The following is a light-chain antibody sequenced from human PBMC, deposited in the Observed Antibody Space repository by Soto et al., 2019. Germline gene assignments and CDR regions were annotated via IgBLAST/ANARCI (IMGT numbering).Light chain of an antibody. J-gene: IGKJ1*01. CDR2: GAS. CDR3: QQYNNWPPGT. Sequence: EVVMTQSPATLSVYTGERATLSCRANQSISTYLAWYQQKPGQAPRLLIYGASTRATGIPVRFSGSGSGTEFTLTISSLQSEDFAVYYCQQYNNWPPGTFGQGTKVDI. CDR1: QSISTY. V-gene: IGKV3-15*01.